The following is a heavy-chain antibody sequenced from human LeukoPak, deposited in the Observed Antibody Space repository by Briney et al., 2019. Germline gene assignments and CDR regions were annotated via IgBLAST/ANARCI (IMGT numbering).Heavy chain of an antibody. CDR3: ARVLVYTIFGVVIPKDYMDV. D-gene: IGHD3-3*01. CDR1: GGSFSGYY. V-gene: IGHV4-34*01. CDR2: INHSGSA. J-gene: IGHJ6*03. Sequence: SETLSLTCAVYGGSFSGYYWSWIRQPPGKGLEWIGEINHSGSANYNPSLKSRVTISVDTSKNQFSLKLSSVTAADTAVYYCARVLVYTIFGVVIPKDYMDVWGKGTTVTVSS.